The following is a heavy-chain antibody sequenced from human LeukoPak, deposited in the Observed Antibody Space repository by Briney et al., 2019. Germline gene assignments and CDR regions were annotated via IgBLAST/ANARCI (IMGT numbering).Heavy chain of an antibody. Sequence: GGSLRPSSAASGFTLSTYWMDWGRQAPRGGLVWVSRIKSDGSTNDAASVKGRFTISKDNANNTLSLQMNSLRPEDTGVYYCARAPSEIGGYYPEYFRHWGQGTLVTVSS. V-gene: IGHV3-74*01. J-gene: IGHJ1*01. CDR2: IKSDGST. CDR3: ARAPSEIGGYYPEYFRH. CDR1: GFTLSTYW. D-gene: IGHD3-22*01.